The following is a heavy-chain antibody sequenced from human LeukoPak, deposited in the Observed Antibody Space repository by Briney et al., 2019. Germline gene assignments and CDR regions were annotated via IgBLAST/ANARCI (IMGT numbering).Heavy chain of an antibody. CDR3: ARASYYYGSGSRRPYYGMDV. J-gene: IGHJ6*04. CDR2: INHSGST. Sequence: SETLSLTCAVYGGSFSGYYWSWIRQPPGKGLEWSGEINHSGSTNYNPSLKSRVTISVDTSKNQFSLKLSSVTAADTAVYYCARASYYYGSGSRRPYYGMDVWGKGTTVTVSS. CDR1: GGSFSGYY. D-gene: IGHD3-10*01. V-gene: IGHV4-34*01.